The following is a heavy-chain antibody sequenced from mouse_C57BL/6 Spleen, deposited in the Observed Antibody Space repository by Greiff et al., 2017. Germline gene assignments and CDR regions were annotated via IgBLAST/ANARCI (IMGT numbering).Heavy chain of an antibody. CDR1: GFNIKDYY. CDR3: ARSDYYGSSSAWFAY. Sequence: EVKLQQPGAELVKPGASVKLSCTASGFNIKDYYMHWVKQRTEQGLEWIGRIDPEDGETKYAPKFQGKATITADTSSNTAYLQLSSLTSEDTAVXYCARSDYYGSSSAWFAYWGQGTLVTVSA. V-gene: IGHV14-2*01. D-gene: IGHD1-1*01. CDR2: IDPEDGET. J-gene: IGHJ3*01.